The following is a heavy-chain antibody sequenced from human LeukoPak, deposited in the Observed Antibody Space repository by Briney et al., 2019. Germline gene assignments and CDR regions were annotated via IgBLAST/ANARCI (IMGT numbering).Heavy chain of an antibody. CDR2: TYYRSKWYN. CDR3: ARDGPATTDAFDI. V-gene: IGHV6-1*01. D-gene: IGHD1-1*01. CDR1: GDSVSSNSAA. Sequence: SQTLSLTCAIPGDSVSSNSAAWSCIRQSPSRGLEWLGRTYYRSKWYNDYAVSVTSRITINPDTSKNQFSLQLNSVTPEDTAVYYCARDGPATTDAFDIWGQGTMVTVSS. J-gene: IGHJ3*02.